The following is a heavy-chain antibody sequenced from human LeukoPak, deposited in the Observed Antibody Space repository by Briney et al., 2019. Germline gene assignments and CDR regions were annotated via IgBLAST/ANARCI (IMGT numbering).Heavy chain of an antibody. CDR2: IYYSGST. D-gene: IGHD6-19*01. V-gene: IGHV4-59*01. J-gene: IGHJ1*01. CDR3: ARDVEGSGWSNFQH. CDR1: GGSISSYY. Sequence: SETLSLTCTVSGGSISSYYWSWIRRPPGKGLEWLGYIYYSGSTNYNPSLKSRVTISVDTSKNQFSLKLSSVTAADTAVYYCARDVEGSGWSNFQHWGQGTLVTVSS.